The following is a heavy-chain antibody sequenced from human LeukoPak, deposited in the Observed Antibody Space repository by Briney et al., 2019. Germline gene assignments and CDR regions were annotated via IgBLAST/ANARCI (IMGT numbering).Heavy chain of an antibody. CDR3: ARDLRSYYGSGSFNY. CDR1: GYTFTSYG. D-gene: IGHD3-10*01. CDR2: ISAYNGNT. V-gene: IGHV1-18*01. J-gene: IGHJ4*02. Sequence: ASVKVSCKASGYTFTSYGISWVRQAPGQGLEWMGWISAYNGNTNYVQKLQGRVTMTTDTSTSTAYMELRSLRSDDTAVYYCARDLRSYYGSGSFNYWGQGTLVTVSS.